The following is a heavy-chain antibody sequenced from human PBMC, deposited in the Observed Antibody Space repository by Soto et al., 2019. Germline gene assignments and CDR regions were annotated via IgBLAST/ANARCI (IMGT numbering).Heavy chain of an antibody. CDR1: GFPFSSFA. Sequence: VQLLESGGGLIQPGGSLRLSCAASGFPFSSFAMTWVRQAPGKGLQWISSISDGPDGACYADSVKGRFTISRDNSKNTLSLQMDSLRPDDTALYDCAKGGIGRAPGRDSWGQGTLVTVSS. V-gene: IGHV3-23*01. D-gene: IGHD2-21*01. J-gene: IGHJ4*02. CDR3: AKGGIGRAPGRDS. CDR2: ISDGPDGA.